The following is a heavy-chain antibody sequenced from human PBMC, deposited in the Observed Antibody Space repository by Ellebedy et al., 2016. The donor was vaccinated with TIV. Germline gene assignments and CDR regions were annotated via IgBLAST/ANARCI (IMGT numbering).Heavy chain of an antibody. J-gene: IGHJ4*02. CDR2: VKSKTDGGTT. CDR3: TTDFVSSGYEFDY. CDR1: GFIFSNAW. D-gene: IGHD5-12*01. Sequence: PGGSLRLSCAASGFIFSNAWMSWVRQAPGKGLEWVGRVKSKTDGGTTDYAAPVKGRFTISRDDSKNTLYLQMNSLKTEDTAVYYCTTDFVSSGYEFDYWGQGTLVTVSS. V-gene: IGHV3-15*01.